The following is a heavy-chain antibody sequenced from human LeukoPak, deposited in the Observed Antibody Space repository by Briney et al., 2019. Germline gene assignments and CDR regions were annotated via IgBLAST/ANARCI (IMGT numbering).Heavy chain of an antibody. Sequence: AGGSLRLSCAASGFTFSRYWMSWVRQAPGKGLEWVANIKEDGSEKYYVDSVKGRFTISRDNSKNTLYLQMNSLRAEDTAVYYCAKGVWTDYTITHFDYWGQGTLVTVSS. V-gene: IGHV3-7*03. J-gene: IGHJ4*02. D-gene: IGHD3/OR15-3a*01. CDR2: IKEDGSEK. CDR3: AKGVWTDYTITHFDY. CDR1: GFTFSRYW.